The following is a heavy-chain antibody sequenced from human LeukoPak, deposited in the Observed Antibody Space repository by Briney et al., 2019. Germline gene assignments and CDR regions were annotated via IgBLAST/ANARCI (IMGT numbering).Heavy chain of an antibody. CDR3: RGVRFGELFDY. J-gene: IGHJ4*02. CDR1: GDSISYYY. D-gene: IGHD3-10*01. CDR2: IYTSGST. V-gene: IGHV4-4*07. Sequence: SETLSLTCSVSGDSISYYYWSWIRQPAGKGLEWIGRIYTSGSTNYNPSLKSRVTMSVDTSKNQFSLQLSSVTAADTAVYYCRGVRFGELFDYWGQGTLVTVSS.